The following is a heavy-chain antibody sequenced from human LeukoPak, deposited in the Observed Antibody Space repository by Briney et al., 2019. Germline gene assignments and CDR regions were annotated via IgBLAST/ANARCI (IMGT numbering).Heavy chain of an antibody. CDR2: ISSNGGST. Sequence: GGSLSLSCSASGFTFSTYTMHWVRQAPGKGLEYVSAISSNGGSTYYADSVKGRFTISSDNSKNTLYLQMSSLRAEDTAVYYCVNQISGWVYWGQGTLATVSS. CDR1: GFTFSTYT. D-gene: IGHD6-19*01. J-gene: IGHJ1*01. CDR3: VNQISGWVY. V-gene: IGHV3-64D*06.